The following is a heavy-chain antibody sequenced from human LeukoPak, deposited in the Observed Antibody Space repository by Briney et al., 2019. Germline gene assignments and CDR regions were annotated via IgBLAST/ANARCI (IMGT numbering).Heavy chain of an antibody. CDR2: INPNSGGT. CDR1: GYTFTGYY. Sequence: ASVKVSCKASGYTFTGYYMHWVRQAPGQGLGWMGWINPNSGGTNYAQTFQGRVTMTRDTSISTAYMELRRLRSDDTAVYYCARGITMQNCDYWGQGTLVTVSS. V-gene: IGHV1-2*02. D-gene: IGHD3-10*01. J-gene: IGHJ4*02. CDR3: ARGITMQNCDY.